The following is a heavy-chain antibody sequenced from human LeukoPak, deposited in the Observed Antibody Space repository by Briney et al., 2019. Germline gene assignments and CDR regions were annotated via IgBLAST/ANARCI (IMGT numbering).Heavy chain of an antibody. CDR2: INHSGST. D-gene: IGHD1-7*01. V-gene: IGHV4-34*01. CDR1: GGSFSGYY. J-gene: IGHJ6*03. CDR3: ARARSGTTGSYYYYYMDV. Sequence: SETLSLTCAVYGGSFSGYYWSWIRQPPGKGLEWIGEINHSGSTNYNPSLKSRVTISVDTSKNQFSLKLSSVTAADTAVYYCARARSGTTGSYYYYYMDVWGKGTTVTVSS.